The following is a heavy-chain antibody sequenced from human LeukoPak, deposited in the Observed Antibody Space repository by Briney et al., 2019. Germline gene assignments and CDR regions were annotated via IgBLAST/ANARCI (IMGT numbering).Heavy chain of an antibody. D-gene: IGHD5-24*01. CDR3: ARTIEMATISYFDY. Sequence: GSLRLSCAASGFTFSSYEMNWVRQAPGKGLEWVSYISSSDSTIYYADSVKGRFTISRDNAKNSLYLQMNSLRAGDTAVYYCARTIEMATISYFDYWGQGTLVTVSS. V-gene: IGHV3-48*03. CDR1: GFTFSSYE. CDR2: ISSSDSTI. J-gene: IGHJ4*02.